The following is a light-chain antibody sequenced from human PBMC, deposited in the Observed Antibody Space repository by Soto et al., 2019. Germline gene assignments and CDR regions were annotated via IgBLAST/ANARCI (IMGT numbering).Light chain of an antibody. J-gene: IGKJ4*01. CDR1: QAVSSIL. CDR3: QQHGTSPI. V-gene: IGKV3-20*01. CDR2: GAS. Sequence: EVVLTQSPGTQSLSPGERATLSCRASQAVSSILLAWYQQKPGQAPRLLIYGASSRATGIPDRFSGSGSGTDFTLTVSRLEPEDFAVYYCQQHGTSPIFGGGTKVEIK.